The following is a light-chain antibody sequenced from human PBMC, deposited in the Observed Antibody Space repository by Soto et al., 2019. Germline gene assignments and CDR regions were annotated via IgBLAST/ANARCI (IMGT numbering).Light chain of an antibody. CDR1: SSDFGSYNL. Sequence: QSVLTQPASVSGSPGQSITISCTGTSSDFGSYNLVSWYQQHPGKAPKLMIYEDSKQPSGVSNRFSGSKSGTTASLTISGIQGEDDAHYYCCSYAGSSTYVFGTGTKLT. CDR2: EDS. CDR3: CSYAGSSTYV. J-gene: IGLJ1*01. V-gene: IGLV2-23*01.